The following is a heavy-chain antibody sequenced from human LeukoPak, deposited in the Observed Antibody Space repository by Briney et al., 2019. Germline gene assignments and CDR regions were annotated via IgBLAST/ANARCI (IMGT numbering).Heavy chain of an antibody. D-gene: IGHD3-3*02. CDR2: VYYTGGT. V-gene: IGHV4-59*11. J-gene: IGHJ4*02. Sequence: SETLSLTCTVSGGSINSHYWHWIRQPPGTRLEWIGYVYYTGGTNYKSSLESRVTISVATSKKQFSLRLTSVTAADTALYYCARGSIYDFDSWGQGTPVSVSS. CDR1: GGSINSHY. CDR3: ARGSIYDFDS.